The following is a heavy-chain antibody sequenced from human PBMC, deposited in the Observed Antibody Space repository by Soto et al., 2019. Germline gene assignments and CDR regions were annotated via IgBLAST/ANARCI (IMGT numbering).Heavy chain of an antibody. Sequence: ASVKVSCKASGYTFTSYGISWVRRAPGEGLEWMGWISAYNGNTNYAQKLQGRVTMTTDTSTSTAYMELRSLRSDDTAVYYCARGPECITMVRGVITLRWFDPWGQGTLVTVSS. D-gene: IGHD3-10*01. J-gene: IGHJ5*02. CDR1: GYTFTSYG. CDR2: ISAYNGNT. V-gene: IGHV1-18*01. CDR3: ARGPECITMVRGVITLRWFDP.